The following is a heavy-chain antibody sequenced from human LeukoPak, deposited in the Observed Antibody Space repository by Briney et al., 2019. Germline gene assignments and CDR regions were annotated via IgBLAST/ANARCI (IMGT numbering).Heavy chain of an antibody. Sequence: GRSLRLSCAASGFTFDDYAMHWVRQAPGKGLEWVSGISWNSGSIGYADSVKGRFTISRDNAKNSLYLQMNSLRAEDTAVYYCARANDNYYYYMDVWGKGTTVTISS. V-gene: IGHV3-9*01. J-gene: IGHJ6*03. CDR2: ISWNSGSI. CDR1: GFTFDDYA. D-gene: IGHD3-9*01. CDR3: ARANDNYYYYMDV.